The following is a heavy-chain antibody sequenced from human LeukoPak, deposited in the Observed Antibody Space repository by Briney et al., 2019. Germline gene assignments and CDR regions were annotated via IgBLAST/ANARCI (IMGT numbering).Heavy chain of an antibody. CDR2: FDPEDGET. D-gene: IGHD3-22*01. J-gene: IGHJ3*02. V-gene: IGHV1-24*01. CDR1: GYTLTELS. Sequence: ASVKVSCKLSGYTLTELSMHWVRQAPGKGLEWMGGFDPEDGETIYAQKFQGRVTMTEDTSTDTAYMELSSLRSEDTAVYYCATVGPRPRSYYYDSSGSIPDAFDIWGQGTMVTVSS. CDR3: ATVGPRPRSYYYDSSGSIPDAFDI.